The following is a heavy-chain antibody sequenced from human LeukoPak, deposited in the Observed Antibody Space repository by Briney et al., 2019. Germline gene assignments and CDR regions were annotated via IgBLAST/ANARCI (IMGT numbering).Heavy chain of an antibody. D-gene: IGHD3-22*01. CDR1: GFTFSSAA. V-gene: IGHV3-23*01. CDR2: ITGSDDRT. Sequence: PGRSMRLSCAASGFTFSSAAMTWVRQAPRQGLELVSTITGSDDRTYYADSVKGRFTISRDYSRNTMHLQMNSLRTDDTAMYYLAKGPQPNSGFHPDYWGQGTLVTVSS. CDR3: AKGPQPNSGFHPDY. J-gene: IGHJ4*02.